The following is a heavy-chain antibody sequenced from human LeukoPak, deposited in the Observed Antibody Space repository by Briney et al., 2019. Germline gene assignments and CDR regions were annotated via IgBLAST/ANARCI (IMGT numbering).Heavy chain of an antibody. CDR3: AKDVHRQQLADDAFDI. CDR2: ISWNSGSI. D-gene: IGHD6-13*01. Sequence: GGSLRLSCAASGFTFDDYAMHWVRQAPGKGLEWVSGISWNSGSIGYADSVKGRFTISRDSAKNSLYLQMNSLRAEDTALYYCAKDVHRQQLADDAFDIWGQGTMVTVSS. CDR1: GFTFDDYA. J-gene: IGHJ3*02. V-gene: IGHV3-9*01.